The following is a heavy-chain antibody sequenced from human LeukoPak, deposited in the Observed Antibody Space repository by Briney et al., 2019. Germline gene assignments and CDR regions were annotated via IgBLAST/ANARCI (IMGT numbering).Heavy chain of an antibody. D-gene: IGHD2-2*01. CDR3: AKELLSYCSSTSCYGNFDY. Sequence: GGSLRLSCAASGFTFNSYSMHWVRQAPGEGLEWVAVISSDASITYYADSVKGRFTISRDNSKNTLYLQMNSLRAEDTAVYYCAKELLSYCSSTSCYGNFDYWGQGTLVTVSS. CDR2: ISSDASIT. J-gene: IGHJ4*02. V-gene: IGHV3-30*04. CDR1: GFTFNSYS.